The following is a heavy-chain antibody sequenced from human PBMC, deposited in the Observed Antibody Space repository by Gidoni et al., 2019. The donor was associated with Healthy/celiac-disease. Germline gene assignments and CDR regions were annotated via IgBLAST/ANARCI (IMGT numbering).Heavy chain of an antibody. CDR3: ARVPGVDCSSTSFYTGYFDY. CDR2: ISYDGSNK. J-gene: IGHJ4*02. Sequence: GRSLRLSCAASGFTFSSYAMHWVRQAPGKGLEWVAVISYDGSNKYYADSVKGRFTISRDNSKNTLYLQMNSLRAEDTAVYYCARVPGVDCSSTSFYTGYFDYWGQGTLFTVSS. D-gene: IGHD2-2*02. V-gene: IGHV3-30-3*01. CDR1: GFTFSSYA.